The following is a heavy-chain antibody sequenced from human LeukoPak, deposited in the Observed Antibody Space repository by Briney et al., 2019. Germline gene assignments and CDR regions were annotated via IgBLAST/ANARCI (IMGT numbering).Heavy chain of an antibody. CDR2: ISGSGGST. V-gene: IGHV3-23*01. Sequence: PGGSLRLSCAASGFTFSSYAMSWVRQAPGKGLEWVSAISGSGGSTYYADSVKGRFTISRDNSKNTLYLQMNSLRAEDTAVYYCAKDWGYCSSTSCPHTLKFDYWGQGTLVTVSS. CDR3: AKDWGYCSSTSCPHTLKFDY. CDR1: GFTFSSYA. J-gene: IGHJ4*02. D-gene: IGHD2-2*01.